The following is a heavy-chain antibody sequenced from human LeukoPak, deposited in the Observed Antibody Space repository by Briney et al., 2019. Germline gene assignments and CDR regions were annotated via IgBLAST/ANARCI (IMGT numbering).Heavy chain of an antibody. CDR1: GGSISSYY. Sequence: SETLSLTCTVSGGSISSYYWSWIRQPPGKGLEWIGYIYYSGSTNYNPSLKSRVTISVDTSKNQFSLKLSSVTAADTAVYYCATLFTWTHFDIWGRGTMVTVSS. V-gene: IGHV4-59*08. CDR3: ATLFTWTHFDI. CDR2: IYYSGST. J-gene: IGHJ3*02. D-gene: IGHD3/OR15-3a*01.